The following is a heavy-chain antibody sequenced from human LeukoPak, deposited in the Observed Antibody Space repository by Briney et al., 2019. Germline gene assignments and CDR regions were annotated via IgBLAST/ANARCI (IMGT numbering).Heavy chain of an antibody. V-gene: IGHV3-23*01. J-gene: IGHJ4*02. CDR1: GFSLSSHA. D-gene: IGHD3-10*01. CDR3: AKDDAWLQFGE. Sequence: PGGSLRLSCAASGFSLSSHAMSWVRQAPGKGLEWVSATSSSDAGTYYADSVKGRFTISRDNSKNMLYLELISLTAEDTAVYYCAKDDAWLQFGEWSQGTLVTVSS. CDR2: TSSSDAGT.